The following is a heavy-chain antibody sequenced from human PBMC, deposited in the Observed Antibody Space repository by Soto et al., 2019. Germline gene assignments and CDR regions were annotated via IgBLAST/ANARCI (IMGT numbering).Heavy chain of an antibody. V-gene: IGHV4-59*08. CDR1: GGSISSYY. J-gene: IGHJ4*02. CDR3: ARHNYGSGSTYFDN. CDR2: IYYSGST. D-gene: IGHD3-10*01. Sequence: SETLSLTCTVSGGSISSYYWSWIRQPPGKGLEWIGYIYYSGSTNYNPSLKSRVTISVDTSKNQFSLKLNSMTAADTAVYYCARHNYGSGSTYFDNWGQGTLVTVSS.